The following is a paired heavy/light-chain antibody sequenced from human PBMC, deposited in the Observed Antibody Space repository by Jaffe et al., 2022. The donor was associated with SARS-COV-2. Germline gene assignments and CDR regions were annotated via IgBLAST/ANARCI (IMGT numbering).Heavy chain of an antibody. J-gene: IGHJ6*02. CDR2: INPNTGGT. CDR3: ARAGVVLVPALGGYAMDV. V-gene: IGHV1-2*02. D-gene: IGHD2-2*01. CDR1: GYTFIGYY. Sequence: QVQLVQSGAEVKKPGASVKVSCKASGYTFIGYYIHWVRQAPGQGLEWMGRINPNTGGTNYAQKFQGRVTMTRDTSISTAYMELSRLRSDDTAVYYCARAGVVLVPALGGYAMDVWGQGTTITVSS.
Light chain of an antibody. V-gene: IGKV2-28*01. CDR3: MQTLQTLIT. CDR1: QSLLHSNGYNY. J-gene: IGKJ5*01. CDR2: LGS. Sequence: DIVMTQSPLSLPVTPGEPASISCRSSQSLLHSNGYNYLDWYLQKPGQSPQLLIYLGSNRASGVPDRFSGSGSGTDFTLKISRVEAEDVGVYYCMQTLQTLITFGQGTRLEIK.